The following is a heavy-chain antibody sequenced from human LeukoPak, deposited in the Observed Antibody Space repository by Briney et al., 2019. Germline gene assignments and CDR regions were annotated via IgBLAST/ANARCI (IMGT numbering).Heavy chain of an antibody. CDR2: ISSSGSSI. J-gene: IGHJ6*03. Sequence: GGSLRLSCAASGFTFSSYEMNWVRQAPGKGLEWVSYISSSGSSIYYADSVKGRFTISRDNAKNSLYLQMNSLRAEDTAVYYCAREGTGRYYYYYYMDVWGKGTTVTISS. CDR3: AREGTGRYYYYYYMDV. CDR1: GFTFSSYE. V-gene: IGHV3-48*03. D-gene: IGHD1-1*01.